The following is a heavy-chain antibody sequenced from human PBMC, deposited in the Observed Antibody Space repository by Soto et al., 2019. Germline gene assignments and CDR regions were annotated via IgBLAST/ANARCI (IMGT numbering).Heavy chain of an antibody. J-gene: IGHJ2*01. CDR2: IKQDESEK. D-gene: IGHD2-15*01. Sequence: GVSLRLSCAASGFTFSSYWMSWVRQAPGKGLEWVAIIKQDESEKYYVDSVKGRFTISRDNAKNSLYLQMNSLTAEDTAVYYCARTNSRSGGTWYFDLWGRGTLVTVSS. CDR3: ARTNSRSGGTWYFDL. V-gene: IGHV3-7*01. CDR1: GFTFSSYW.